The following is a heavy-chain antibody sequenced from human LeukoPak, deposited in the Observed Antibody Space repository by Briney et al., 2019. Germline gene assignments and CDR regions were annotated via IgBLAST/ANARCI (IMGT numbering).Heavy chain of an antibody. CDR1: GFTFSSYT. V-gene: IGHV3-48*04. Sequence: GRSLRLSCAASGFTFSSYTMNWVRQAPGEGLEWVSYIGSSGSIIYFADSVKGRFTIPRDNAKNSLYLQMNSLRVEDTAVYYCARGVNYGEFDYWGQGTLVTVSS. CDR3: ARGVNYGEFDY. J-gene: IGHJ4*02. CDR2: IGSSGSII. D-gene: IGHD4-11*01.